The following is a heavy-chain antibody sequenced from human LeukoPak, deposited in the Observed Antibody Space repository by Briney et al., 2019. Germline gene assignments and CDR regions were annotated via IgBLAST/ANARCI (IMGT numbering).Heavy chain of an antibody. CDR1: GGTFSSYA. CDR2: IIPIFGTA. V-gene: IGHV1-69*13. D-gene: IGHD3-22*01. Sequence: ASVKVSCKASGGTFSSYAISWVRQAPGQGLEWMGGIIPIFGTANYAQKFQGRVTITADESTSTAYMELSSLRSEDTAVYYCARAKQDYYDSSGYRYFDYWGQGTLVTVSS. CDR3: ARAKQDYYDSSGYRYFDY. J-gene: IGHJ4*02.